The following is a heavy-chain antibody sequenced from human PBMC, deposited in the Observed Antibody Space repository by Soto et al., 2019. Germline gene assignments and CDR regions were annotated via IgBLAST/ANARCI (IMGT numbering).Heavy chain of an antibody. J-gene: IGHJ5*02. CDR1: VCSLSSGGYY. CDR3: ARRSDFWSGYPFDP. D-gene: IGHD3-3*01. V-gene: IGHV4-31*03. CDR2: IYYSGST. Sequence: QVQLQESGPGLVKPSQTLSLTCTVSVCSLSSGGYYWSWIRQHPGKGLEWIGYIYYSGSTYYNPSLKSRVTISVDTSKNQFSLKLSSVTAADTAVYYCARRSDFWSGYPFDPWGQGTLVTVSS.